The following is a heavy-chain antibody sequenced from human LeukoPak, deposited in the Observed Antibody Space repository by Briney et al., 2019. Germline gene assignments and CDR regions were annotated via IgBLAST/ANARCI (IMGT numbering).Heavy chain of an antibody. J-gene: IGHJ4*02. V-gene: IGHV4-59*12. CDR2: IYYSGST. CDR3: ARCMVRGVIRIYYFDY. CDR1: GGSISSYY. D-gene: IGHD3-10*01. Sequence: PSETLSLTCTVSGGSISSYYWSWIRQPPGKGLEWIGYIYYSGSTYYNPSLKSRVTISVHTSKNQFSLKLSSVTAADTAVYYCARCMVRGVIRIYYFDYWGQGTLVTVSS.